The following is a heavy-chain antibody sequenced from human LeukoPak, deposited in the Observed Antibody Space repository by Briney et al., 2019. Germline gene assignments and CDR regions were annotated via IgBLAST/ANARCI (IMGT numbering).Heavy chain of an antibody. J-gene: IGHJ4*02. V-gene: IGHV3-21*01. CDR3: AKTFLLTIGD. Sequence: AGGSLRLSCAASGFTFSSYSMNWVRQAPGKGLEWVSSISSSSSYIYYADSVKGRFTISRDNSKNTLYLQMNSLRAEDTAVYYCAKTFLLTIGDWGQGTLVTVSS. CDR1: GFTFSSYS. CDR2: ISSSSSYI. D-gene: IGHD2/OR15-2a*01.